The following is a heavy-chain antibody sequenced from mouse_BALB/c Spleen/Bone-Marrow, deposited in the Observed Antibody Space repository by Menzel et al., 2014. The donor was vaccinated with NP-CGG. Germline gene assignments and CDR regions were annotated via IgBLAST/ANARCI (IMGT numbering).Heavy chain of an antibody. CDR2: IWAGGST. V-gene: IGHV2-9*02. CDR3: ARYYGSSDSWFAY. D-gene: IGHD1-1*01. Sequence: VQRVESGPGLVAPSQSLSITCTVSGFSLTSYGVHWVRQPPGKGLEWLGVIWAGGSTNYNSALMSRLSINKDNSKSQVFLKMNSLQPDDTAMYYCARYYGSSDSWFAYWGQGTLVTVSA. J-gene: IGHJ3*01. CDR1: GFSLTSYG.